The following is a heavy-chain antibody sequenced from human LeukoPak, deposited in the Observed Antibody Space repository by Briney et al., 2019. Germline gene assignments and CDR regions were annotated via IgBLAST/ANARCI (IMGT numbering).Heavy chain of an antibody. CDR2: ITNSGNST. CDR1: GFAFSSYS. Sequence: GGSLRLSCAASGFAFSSYSMTWVRQAPGKGLAWVSAITNSGNSTFYADSVKGRFTISRDNSKNTLYLQMNSLRAEDTAVYYCATGVSRGQYYYDSSGSGGQGTLVTVSS. D-gene: IGHD3-22*01. J-gene: IGHJ4*02. CDR3: ATGVSRGQYYYDSSGS. V-gene: IGHV3-23*01.